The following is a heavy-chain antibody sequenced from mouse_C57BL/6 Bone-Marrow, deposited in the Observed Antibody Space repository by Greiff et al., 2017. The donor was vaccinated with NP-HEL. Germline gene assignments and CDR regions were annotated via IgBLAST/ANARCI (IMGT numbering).Heavy chain of an antibody. J-gene: IGHJ1*03. CDR2: IYPGNSDT. CDR1: GYTFTSYW. Sequence: EVQLVESGTVLARPGASVKMSCKTSGYTFTSYWMHWVKQRPGQGLEWIGAIYPGNSDTSYNQKFKGKAKLTAVTSASTAYMELSSLTNEDSAVYYCTSPDYYGSSPYWYFDVWGTGTTVTVSS. CDR3: TSPDYYGSSPYWYFDV. V-gene: IGHV1-5*01. D-gene: IGHD1-1*01.